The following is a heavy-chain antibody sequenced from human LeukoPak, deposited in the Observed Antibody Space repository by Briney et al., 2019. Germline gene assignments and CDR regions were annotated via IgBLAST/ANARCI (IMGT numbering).Heavy chain of an antibody. CDR1: GFTFSSYS. Sequence: GGSLRLSCAASGFTFSSYSMNWVRQAPGKGLEWVSSISSRSSYIYYAVSVKGRFTISRDNAKNSLYLQMNSLRAEDTAVYYCAREGVDRRGVYYYYMDVWGKGTTVTISS. D-gene: IGHD3-16*01. CDR3: AREGVDRRGVYYYYMDV. J-gene: IGHJ6*03. V-gene: IGHV3-21*01. CDR2: ISSRSSYI.